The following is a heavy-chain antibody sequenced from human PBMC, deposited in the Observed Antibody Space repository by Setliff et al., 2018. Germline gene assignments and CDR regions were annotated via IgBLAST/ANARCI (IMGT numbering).Heavy chain of an antibody. J-gene: IGHJ4*02. CDR3: AKPQLELRWGFES. Sequence: GESLRLSCAASGFTFSTYAMSWARQAPGKGLEWVSTIYSGDRDTFYTDSVKGRFTIFRDGSKNTLYLQMTSLRAEDTAVYYCAKPQLELRWGFESWGQGTLVTVSS. CDR2: IYSGDRDT. D-gene: IGHD1-7*01. V-gene: IGHV3-23*03. CDR1: GFTFSTYA.